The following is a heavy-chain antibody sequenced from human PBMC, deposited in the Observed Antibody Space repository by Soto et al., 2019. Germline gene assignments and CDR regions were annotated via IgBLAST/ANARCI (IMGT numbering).Heavy chain of an antibody. CDR3: ARGGPAALDY. D-gene: IGHD6-13*01. Sequence: SETLSLTCSVSGGSISSYYWSWLRQPPGKGLEWIGYIYSSGSTNYNPSLKSRVTMSVDTSKNQFSLKLSSLTAADTAVYYCARGGPAALDYWGQGTLVTVSS. V-gene: IGHV4-59*01. CDR2: IYSSGST. J-gene: IGHJ4*02. CDR1: GGSISSYY.